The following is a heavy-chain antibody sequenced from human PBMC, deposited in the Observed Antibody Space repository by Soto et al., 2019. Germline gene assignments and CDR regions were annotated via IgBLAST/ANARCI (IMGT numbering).Heavy chain of an antibody. CDR2: ISSSSSYI. CDR1: GFTFSIYN. D-gene: IGHD5-18*01. Sequence: PGGSLRLSCAASGFTFSIYNMNGVRQAPGKGLEWVSSISSSSSYIYYADSVKGRFTISRDNSKNTLYLQMNSLRAEDTAVYYCARDPLWGTAMVLWYFDLWGRGTLVTVSS. J-gene: IGHJ2*01. CDR3: ARDPLWGTAMVLWYFDL. V-gene: IGHV3-21*01.